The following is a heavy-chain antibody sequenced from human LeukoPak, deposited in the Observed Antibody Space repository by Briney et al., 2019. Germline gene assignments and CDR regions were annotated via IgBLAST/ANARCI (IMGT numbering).Heavy chain of an antibody. Sequence: ASVKASCKASGYTFTSYGISWVRQAPGQGLEWMGWISTYSGNPIYAQKVQGRVTMTTDTSTSTAYMEVRSLRSDDTAVYYCARDREIVGGTTFDYWGQGTLVTVSS. CDR2: ISTYSGNP. J-gene: IGHJ4*02. CDR3: ARDREIVGGTTFDY. CDR1: GYTFTSYG. V-gene: IGHV1-18*01. D-gene: IGHD1-26*01.